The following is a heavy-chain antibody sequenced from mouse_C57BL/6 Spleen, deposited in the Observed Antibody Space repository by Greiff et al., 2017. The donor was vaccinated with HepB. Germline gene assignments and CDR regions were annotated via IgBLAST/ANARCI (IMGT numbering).Heavy chain of an antibody. J-gene: IGHJ3*01. D-gene: IGHD2-4*01. V-gene: IGHV1-69*01. CDR1: GYTFTSYW. Sequence: QVQLQQSGAELVMPGASVKLSCKASGYTFTSYWMHWVKQRPGQGLEWIGEIDPSDSYTNYNQKFKGKSTLTVDKSSSTAYMQLSSLTSEDSAVYYCARSYDYDGAYWGQGTLVTVSA. CDR2: IDPSDSYT. CDR3: ARSYDYDGAY.